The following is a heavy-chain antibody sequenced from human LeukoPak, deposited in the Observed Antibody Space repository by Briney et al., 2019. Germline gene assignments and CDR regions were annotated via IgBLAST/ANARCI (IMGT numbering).Heavy chain of an antibody. D-gene: IGHD5-18*01. CDR2: IYPGDSDT. J-gene: IGHJ4*02. CDR1: GYSFTKYW. CDR3: ARGRGYSYGTLDY. Sequence: GESLKISCKGSGYSFTKYWIGWVRQMPGKGLEWMGIIYPGDSDTRYSPSFQGQVTISADKSNSTTYLQWSSLRTSDTAMYYCARGRGYSYGTLDYWGQGTLVTVSS. V-gene: IGHV5-51*01.